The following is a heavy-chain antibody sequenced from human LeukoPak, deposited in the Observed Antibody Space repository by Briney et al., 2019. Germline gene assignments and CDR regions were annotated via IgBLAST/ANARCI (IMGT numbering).Heavy chain of an antibody. V-gene: IGHV3-30-3*01. CDR3: AKARNVLRYFDWLPDY. D-gene: IGHD3-9*01. J-gene: IGHJ4*02. CDR1: GFTFSSYA. Sequence: GSLRLSCAASGFTFSSYAIHWVRQAPGKGLEWVAVISYDGSNKYYADSVKGRFTISRDNSKNTLYLQMNSLRAEDTAVYYCAKARNVLRYFDWLPDYWGQGTLVTVSS. CDR2: ISYDGSNK.